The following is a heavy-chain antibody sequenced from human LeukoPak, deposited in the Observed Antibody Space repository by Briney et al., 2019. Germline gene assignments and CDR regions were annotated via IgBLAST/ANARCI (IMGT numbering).Heavy chain of an antibody. CDR3: ARAPRPSFGAVSYSSGWYFDY. J-gene: IGHJ4*02. D-gene: IGHD6-19*01. CDR2: IYTSGST. V-gene: IGHV4-4*07. Sequence: PSETLSLTCTVSGGSISSYYWSWIRQPAGKGLEWIGRIYTSGSTNYNPSLKSRVTMSVDTSKNQFSLKLSSVTAADTAVYYYARAPRPSFGAVSYSSGWYFDYWFQGTLVPVSS. CDR1: GGSISSYY.